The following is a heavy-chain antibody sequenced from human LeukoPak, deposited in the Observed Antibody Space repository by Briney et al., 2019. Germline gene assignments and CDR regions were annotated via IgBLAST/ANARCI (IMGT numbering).Heavy chain of an antibody. CDR2: IKSKTDGGTT. Sequence: GGSLRLSCAASGFTYSHAWMSWVRQAPGKGREGVGRIKSKTDGGTTDYAAPVKGRFTISRDDSKNTLYLQMNSLKTEDTAVYYCTTDRWDCSSTSCPFDYWGQGTLVTVSS. CDR1: GFTYSHAW. D-gene: IGHD2-2*01. J-gene: IGHJ4*02. V-gene: IGHV3-15*01. CDR3: TTDRWDCSSTSCPFDY.